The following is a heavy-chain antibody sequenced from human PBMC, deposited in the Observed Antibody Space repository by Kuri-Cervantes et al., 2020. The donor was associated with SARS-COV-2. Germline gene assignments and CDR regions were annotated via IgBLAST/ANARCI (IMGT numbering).Heavy chain of an antibody. D-gene: IGHD6-13*01. CDR2: ISSSSSYI. Sequence: GESLKISGAASGFTFSSYSMNWVRQAPGKGLEWVSSISSSSSYIYYADSVKGRFTISRDNAKNSLYLQMNSLRAEDTAVYYCARGGYSSSWYSDYWGQGTLVTVSS. CDR1: GFTFSSYS. CDR3: ARGGYSSSWYSDY. J-gene: IGHJ4*02. V-gene: IGHV3-21*01.